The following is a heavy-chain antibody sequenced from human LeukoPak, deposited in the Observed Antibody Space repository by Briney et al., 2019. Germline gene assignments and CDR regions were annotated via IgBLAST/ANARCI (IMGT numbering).Heavy chain of an antibody. D-gene: IGHD2-21*02. Sequence: GGSLRLSCAASGFTFRSYWMHWVRQAPGKGLVWVLRINSDGSSTSYADSVKGRFTISRDNAKNTLYLQMNSLRAEDTAVYYCARERVVVTAIEDCYYGMDVWGQGTTVTVSS. CDR1: GFTFRSYW. CDR3: ARERVVVTAIEDCYYGMDV. CDR2: INSDGSST. J-gene: IGHJ6*02. V-gene: IGHV3-74*01.